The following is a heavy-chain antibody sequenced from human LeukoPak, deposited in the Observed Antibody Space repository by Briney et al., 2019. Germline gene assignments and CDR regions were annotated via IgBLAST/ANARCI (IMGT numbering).Heavy chain of an antibody. J-gene: IGHJ4*02. Sequence: GGSLRLSCAASGFTFSSYGMHWVRQAPGKGLEWVAVIWYDGSNKYYADSVKGRFTISRDNSKNTLYLQMNSLRAEDTAVYYCANYRRPWLSLYWGQGTLVTVSS. D-gene: IGHD6-19*01. CDR2: IWYDGSNK. CDR3: ANYRRPWLSLY. V-gene: IGHV3-33*06. CDR1: GFTFSSYG.